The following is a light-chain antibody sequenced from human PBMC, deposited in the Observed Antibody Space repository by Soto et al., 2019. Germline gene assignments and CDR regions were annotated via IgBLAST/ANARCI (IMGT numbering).Light chain of an antibody. CDR1: ISHVCVYNY. V-gene: IGLV2-14*01. Sequence: QSSLTHPASVSRSPGHSITISFTGTISHVCVYNYFSWYQHHPVKAPKLMIYEVSLRPSEVSNRFSGSKSGNTPSLNISGLQAEDEADYYCSSYTSRTALHVFGTGTKVT. CDR3: SSYTSRTALHV. CDR2: EVS. J-gene: IGLJ1*01.